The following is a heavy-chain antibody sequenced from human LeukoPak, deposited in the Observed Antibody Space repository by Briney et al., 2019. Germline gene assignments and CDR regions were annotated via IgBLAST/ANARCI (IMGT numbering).Heavy chain of an antibody. V-gene: IGHV1-69*13. CDR3: ARSVHPINMITFGGVIVIPRGFDP. CDR2: IIPIFGTE. Sequence: GASVTVSYKGSGGTVINYAISWVRQAAGQGVEWMGGIIPIFGTEKYAQKFQGRVTITADESTSTAYMELSSLRSEDTAVYYCARSVHPINMITFGGVIVIPRGFDPWGQGTLVTVSS. D-gene: IGHD3-16*02. CDR1: GGTVINYA. J-gene: IGHJ5*02.